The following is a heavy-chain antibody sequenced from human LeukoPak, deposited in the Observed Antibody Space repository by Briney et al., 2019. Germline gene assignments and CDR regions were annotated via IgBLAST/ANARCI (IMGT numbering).Heavy chain of an antibody. CDR1: GFTFSSYW. D-gene: IGHD5-24*01. J-gene: IGHJ6*03. V-gene: IGHV3-74*01. Sequence: PGGSLRLSCAASGFTFSSYWMHWVRQAPGKGLVWVSRINSDGSSTSYADSVKGRFTISRDNAKNTLYLQMNSLRAEDTAVYYCARGRRWLQSYYYYYMDVWGKGTTVTVSS. CDR3: ARGRRWLQSYYYYYMDV. CDR2: INSDGSST.